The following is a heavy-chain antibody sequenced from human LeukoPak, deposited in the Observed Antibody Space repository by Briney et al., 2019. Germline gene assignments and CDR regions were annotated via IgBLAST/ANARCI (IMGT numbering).Heavy chain of an antibody. V-gene: IGHV4-34*01. CDR2: INHSGST. CDR1: GGSFSGYY. D-gene: IGHD2-21*01. J-gene: IGHJ5*02. CDR3: AGEGEYGDSYS. Sequence: PSETLSLTCAVYGGSFSGYYWSWIRQPPVKGLEWIGEINHSGSTNYNPSLKSRVTISVDTSKNQFSLKLSSVTAADTAIYYCAGEGEYGDSYSWGQGALVIVSA.